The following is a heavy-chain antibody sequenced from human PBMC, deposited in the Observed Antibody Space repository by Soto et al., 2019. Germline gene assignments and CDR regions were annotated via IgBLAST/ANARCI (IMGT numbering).Heavy chain of an antibody. CDR2: ISYDGSNK. V-gene: IGHV3-30*18. CDR1: GFTFSSYG. CDR3: AKGRRVVPAATSSPRDY. D-gene: IGHD2-2*01. Sequence: QVQLVESGGGVVQPGRSLRLSCAASGFTFSSYGMHWVRQAPGKGLEWVAVISYDGSNKYYADSVKGRFTISRDNSKKNLYLQMNSLRAEDTAVYYCAKGRRVVPAATSSPRDYWGQGTLVTVAT. J-gene: IGHJ4*02.